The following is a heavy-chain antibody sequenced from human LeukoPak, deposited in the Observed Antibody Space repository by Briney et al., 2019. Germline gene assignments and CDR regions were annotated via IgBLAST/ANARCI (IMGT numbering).Heavy chain of an antibody. D-gene: IGHD6-19*01. Sequence: WVRQPPGKGLEWIGSIYYSGSTYYNPSLKSRVTISVDTSKNQFSLKLSSVTAADTAVYYCASCSGWFDYWGQGTLVTVSS. J-gene: IGHJ4*02. V-gene: IGHV4-39*01. CDR3: ASCSGWFDY. CDR2: IYYSGST.